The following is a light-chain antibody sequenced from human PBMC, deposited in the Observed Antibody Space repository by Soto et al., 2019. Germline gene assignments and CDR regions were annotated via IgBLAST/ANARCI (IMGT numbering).Light chain of an antibody. Sequence: EIVLTQSPATLSLSPGERATLSCRASQSVSSYLAWYQQKPGQAPRLLIYDASNRATGIPDRFSGSGSGTDLSITISSLEREDFAVYYCQRRSNWLGHTFGQGTKLEIK. CDR3: QRRSNWLGHT. CDR1: QSVSSY. J-gene: IGKJ2*01. V-gene: IGKV3-11*01. CDR2: DAS.